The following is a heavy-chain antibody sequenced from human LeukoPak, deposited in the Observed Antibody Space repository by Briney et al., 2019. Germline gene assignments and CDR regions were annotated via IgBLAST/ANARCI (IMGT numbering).Heavy chain of an antibody. Sequence: TGGSLRLSCEVSGFTFSSYAMHWVRQAPGKGLEYVSAISYNGRGTHYAHSVKGRFTISRDNFKNTLYLQMGSLRPDDTAVYYCASLKNYYDSSGYLVTDAFDIWGQGTMVTVSS. CDR1: GFTFSSYA. D-gene: IGHD3-22*01. V-gene: IGHV3-64*01. J-gene: IGHJ3*02. CDR2: ISYNGRGT. CDR3: ASLKNYYDSSGYLVTDAFDI.